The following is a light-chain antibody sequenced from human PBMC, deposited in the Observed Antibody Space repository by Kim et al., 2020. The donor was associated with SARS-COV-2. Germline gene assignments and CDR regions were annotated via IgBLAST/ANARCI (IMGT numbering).Light chain of an antibody. CDR3: QQRSDWPS. J-gene: IGKJ2*01. CDR2: DAS. Sequence: EIVLTQSPVTLSLSPGERATLSCRASQSVSSYLAWYQHKPGQAPRLLIYDASTRAPGIPARFSGSGSGTEFTLTINKLESEDSAIYYCQQRSDWPSFGQGTKLEIK. CDR1: QSVSSY. V-gene: IGKV3-11*01.